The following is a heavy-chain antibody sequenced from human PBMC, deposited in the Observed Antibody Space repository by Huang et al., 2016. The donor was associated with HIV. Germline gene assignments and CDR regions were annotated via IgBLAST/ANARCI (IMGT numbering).Heavy chain of an antibody. D-gene: IGHD3-22*01. V-gene: IGHV1-24*01. J-gene: IGHJ4*02. Sequence: QVQLVQSGAEVKKPGASVKVACKVSGSTLTELSMNWVRQAPGKGPEWSGGFDPGDGETMYAQKFQGRVTMTEDTSTDTAYMELSSLRSEDTAVYYCATVYRRFRNHDSGDYYFDYWDQGTLVTVSS. CDR3: ATVYRRFRNHDSGDYYFDY. CDR2: FDPGDGET. CDR1: GSTLTELS.